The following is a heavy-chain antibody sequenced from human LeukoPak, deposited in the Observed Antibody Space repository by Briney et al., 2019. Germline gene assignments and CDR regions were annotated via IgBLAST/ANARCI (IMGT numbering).Heavy chain of an antibody. D-gene: IGHD5-24*01. V-gene: IGHV3-23*01. CDR2: ISGSGDNT. J-gene: IGHJ6*03. CDR1: GFTFSNYA. CDR3: AKEGDGYSFRFSRYSYYYMDV. Sequence: PGGSLRLSCAASGFTFSNYAMNWVRQAPGKGLGWVSGISGSGDNTYYADSVKGRFTISRDNSKNTLYLQVSSLRAEDTAVYYCAKEGDGYSFRFSRYSYYYMDVWGKGTTVTVSS.